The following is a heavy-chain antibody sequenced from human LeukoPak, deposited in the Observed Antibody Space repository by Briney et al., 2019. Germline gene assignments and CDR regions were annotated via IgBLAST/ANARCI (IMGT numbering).Heavy chain of an antibody. CDR1: GYTFTSYG. CDR3: ARGSRNALFDY. V-gene: IGHV1-18*01. CDR2: ISADNGNT. Sequence: GASVKVSCKASGYTFTSYGINWVRQAPGQGLEWMGWISADNGNTNYAQKVQGRVTMTTDTSTSTAYMKLRSLGSDDTAVYYCARGSRNALFDYWGQGTLVTVSS. J-gene: IGHJ4*02.